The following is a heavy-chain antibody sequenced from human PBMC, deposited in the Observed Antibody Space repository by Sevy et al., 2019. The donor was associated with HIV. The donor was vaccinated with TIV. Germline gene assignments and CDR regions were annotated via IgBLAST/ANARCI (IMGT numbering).Heavy chain of an antibody. CDR3: TRGKGAQSRCDY. V-gene: IGHV3-49*04. J-gene: IGHJ4*02. D-gene: IGHD1-26*01. Sequence: GGSLRLSCTTSGFTFGDFAMNWVRQSPGKGLEWVAFLKSKALDGTLNHAASVKGRFTISRDDFKGIADLQMNVLKSEDTGVYYCTRGKGAQSRCDYWGQGALVTVSS. CDR1: GFTFGDFA. CDR2: LKSKALDGTL.